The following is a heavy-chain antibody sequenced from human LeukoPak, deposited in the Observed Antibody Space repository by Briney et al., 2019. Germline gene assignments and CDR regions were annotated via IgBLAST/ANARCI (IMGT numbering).Heavy chain of an antibody. J-gene: IGHJ4*02. CDR2: MNPNGGNT. CDR1: GYTFTSYD. V-gene: IGHV1-8*03. Sequence: AATVNLSCNASGYTFTSYDSNWVRQPAGQGLEWMGWMNPNGGNTDYAQNIQGRVTITRNTSIRPPYMELSSLRSGDTAVYYCARVEWEILAGFDYWGQGTLVTVSS. D-gene: IGHD1-26*01. CDR3: ARVEWEILAGFDY.